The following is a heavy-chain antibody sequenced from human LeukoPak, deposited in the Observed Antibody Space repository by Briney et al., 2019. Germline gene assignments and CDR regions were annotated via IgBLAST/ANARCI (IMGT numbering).Heavy chain of an antibody. CDR2: ISWNSDLI. V-gene: IGHV3-9*03. CDR3: TKSPSFTLGGGYLDS. J-gene: IGHJ4*02. D-gene: IGHD3-22*01. CDR1: EFTIGV. Sequence: PGGSLRLSCVGSEFTIGVLHWVRQAPGTGLEWVSGISWNSDLIGYADSVKGRFTISRDNDRNTVYLQMNGLRLEDMAFYYCTKSPSFTLGGGYLDSWGQGILVTVSS.